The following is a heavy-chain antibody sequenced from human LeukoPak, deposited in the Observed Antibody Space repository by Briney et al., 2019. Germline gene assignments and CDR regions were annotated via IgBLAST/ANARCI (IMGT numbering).Heavy chain of an antibody. D-gene: IGHD3-10*01. CDR1: GGTFSSYA. CDR2: IIPIFGTA. V-gene: IGHV1-69*13. Sequence: ASAKVSCKASGGTFSSYAISWVRQAPGQGLEWMGGIIPIFGTANYAQKSQGRVTITADESTSTAYMELSSLRSEDTAVYYCARSLMVRGGYYYYMDVWGKGTTVTVSS. CDR3: ARSLMVRGGYYYYMDV. J-gene: IGHJ6*03.